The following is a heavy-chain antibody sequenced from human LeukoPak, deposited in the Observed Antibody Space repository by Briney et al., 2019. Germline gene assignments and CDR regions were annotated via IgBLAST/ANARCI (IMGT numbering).Heavy chain of an antibody. J-gene: IGHJ6*04. Sequence: SETLSLTCTVSGGSISSSSYYWGWIRQPPGKGLEWIGSIHYSGSTYYNPSLKSRVTTSVDTSKNQFSLKLSSVTAADTAVYYCARPSQTYCSSTSCYLDVWGKGTTVTVSS. D-gene: IGHD2-2*01. CDR3: ARPSQTYCSSTSCYLDV. CDR1: GGSISSSSYY. V-gene: IGHV4-39*01. CDR2: IHYSGST.